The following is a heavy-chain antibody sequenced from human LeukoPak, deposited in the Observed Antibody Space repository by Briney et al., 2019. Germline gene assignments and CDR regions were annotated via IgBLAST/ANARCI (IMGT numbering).Heavy chain of an antibody. J-gene: IGHJ5*02. D-gene: IGHD3-22*01. Sequence: SQTLSLTCAISGDCVSSNSAAWNWIRQSPSRGLEWLGRTYYRSKWYNDYTVSVKSRITINPDTSKNQFSLQLNSVTPEDTAVYYCARDLGQYYDTSDNWFDPWGQGTLVTVSS. CDR1: GDCVSSNSAA. CDR3: ARDLGQYYDTSDNWFDP. CDR2: TYYRSKWYN. V-gene: IGHV6-1*01.